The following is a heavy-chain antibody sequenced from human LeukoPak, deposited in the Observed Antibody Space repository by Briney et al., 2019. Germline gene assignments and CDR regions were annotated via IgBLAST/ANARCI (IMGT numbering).Heavy chain of an antibody. CDR3: APTGGYSAY. Sequence: GRSLRLSCAASGFTFSSYAMSWVPQAPGKGLEWVSAISDSGGGTYYADSVQGRFTISRDKSKNTLYLQMNSLRAEDTAVYYCAPTGGYSAYWGQGTLVTVSS. CDR2: ISDSGGGT. CDR1: GFTFSSYA. V-gene: IGHV3-23*01. J-gene: IGHJ4*02. D-gene: IGHD3-10*01.